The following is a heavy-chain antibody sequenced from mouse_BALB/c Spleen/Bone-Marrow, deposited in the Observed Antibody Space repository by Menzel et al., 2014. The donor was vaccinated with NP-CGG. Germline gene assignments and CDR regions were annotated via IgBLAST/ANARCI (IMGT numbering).Heavy chain of an antibody. CDR1: GYSITSGYS. Sequence: EVQLQQSGPDLVKPSQSLSLTSTVTGYSITSGYSWHWIRQFPGNKLEWMGYIHYSGSTNYNPSLKSRVSITRDTSKNQFFLQLNSVTTEDTATYYCARGGEYGSSSFDYWGQGTTLTVSS. V-gene: IGHV3-1*02. J-gene: IGHJ2*01. CDR3: ARGGEYGSSSFDY. D-gene: IGHD1-1*01. CDR2: IHYSGST.